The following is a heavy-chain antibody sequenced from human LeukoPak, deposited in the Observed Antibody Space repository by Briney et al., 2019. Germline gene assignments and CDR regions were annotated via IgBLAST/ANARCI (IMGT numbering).Heavy chain of an antibody. CDR2: ISYDGSNK. CDR1: GFTFSSYG. CDR3: AKDQDIVVVTAWFY. V-gene: IGHV3-30*18. D-gene: IGHD2-21*02. Sequence: GGSLRLSCAASGFTFSSYGMHWVRQAPGKGLEWVAVISYDGSNKYYADSVKGRFTISRDNSKNTLYLQMNSLRAEDTAVYYCAKDQDIVVVTAWFYWGQGTLVTVSS. J-gene: IGHJ4*02.